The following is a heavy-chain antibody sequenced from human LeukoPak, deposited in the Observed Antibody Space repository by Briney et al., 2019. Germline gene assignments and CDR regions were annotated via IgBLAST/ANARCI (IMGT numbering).Heavy chain of an antibody. CDR2: MNPNSGNT. Sequence: ASVKVSCKASGYTFSSYDIHWVRQATGQGLEWMGWMNPNSGNTGYAQKFQGRVTMTRNTSISTAYMELSSLRSEDTAVYYCARVGIAVAGIDYWGQGTLVTVSS. CDR1: GYTFSSYD. J-gene: IGHJ4*02. CDR3: ARVGIAVAGIDY. V-gene: IGHV1-8*01. D-gene: IGHD6-19*01.